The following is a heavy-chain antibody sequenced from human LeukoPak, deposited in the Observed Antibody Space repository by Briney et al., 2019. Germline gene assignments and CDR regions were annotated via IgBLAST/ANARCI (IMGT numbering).Heavy chain of an antibody. CDR3: ARVDNRDWYYFDY. CDR2: INPKSGGT. Sequence: ASVKVSCKASGYNFADHYVHWVRQAPGQGLEWMGWINPKSGGTDYAQKFQGRVAMTSDTSIRTGYMELNNLTSYDTAVYYCARVDNRDWYYFDYWGQGSLVTVSS. D-gene: IGHD3/OR15-3a*01. J-gene: IGHJ4*02. CDR1: GYNFADHY. V-gene: IGHV1-2*02.